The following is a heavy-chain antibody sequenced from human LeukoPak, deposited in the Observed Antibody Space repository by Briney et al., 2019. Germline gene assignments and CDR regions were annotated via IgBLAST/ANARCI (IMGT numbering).Heavy chain of an antibody. CDR1: GFAFSSYS. J-gene: IGHJ4*02. V-gene: IGHV3-48*01. CDR2: ISSSSSTI. Sequence: GGSLRLSCAASGFAFSSYSMNWVRQAPGKGLEWVSSISSSSSTIYYADSVKGRFTISRDNAKNSLYLQMNSLRAEDTAVYYCARGRGYSYGLGVYWGQGTLVTVSS. D-gene: IGHD5-18*01. CDR3: ARGRGYSYGLGVY.